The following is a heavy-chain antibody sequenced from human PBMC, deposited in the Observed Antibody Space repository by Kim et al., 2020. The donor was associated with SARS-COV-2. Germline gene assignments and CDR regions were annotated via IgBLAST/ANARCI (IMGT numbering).Heavy chain of an antibody. V-gene: IGHV3-11*01. CDR3: ARDGGDLDY. J-gene: IGHJ4*02. Sequence: GGSLRLSCAASGFTFSDFSMTWIRQAPGKGLVWISYIHSGASIIHYADSVKGRFTISRDNARNSLFLQMSSLRVEDTAVYYCARDGGDLDYWGQGTVHTVSS. CDR2: IHSGASII. D-gene: IGHD3-16*01. CDR1: GFTFSDFS.